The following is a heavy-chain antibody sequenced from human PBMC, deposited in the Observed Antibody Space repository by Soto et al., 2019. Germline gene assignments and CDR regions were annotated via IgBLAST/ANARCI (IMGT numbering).Heavy chain of an antibody. CDR1: GGSFSGYY. J-gene: IGHJ6*03. Sequence: SETLSLTCAVYGGSFSGYYWSWIRQPPGKGLEWIGEINHSGSTNYNPSLKSRVTISVDTSKNQFSLKLSSVTAADTAVYYCARGRGGTYYDFGMDVWGKGTTVT. CDR2: INHSGST. V-gene: IGHV4-34*01. CDR3: ARGRGGTYYDFGMDV. D-gene: IGHD3-3*01.